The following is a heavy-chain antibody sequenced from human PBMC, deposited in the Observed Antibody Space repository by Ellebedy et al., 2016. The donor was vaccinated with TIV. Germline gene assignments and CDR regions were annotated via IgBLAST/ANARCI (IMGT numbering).Heavy chain of an antibody. CDR2: LYPTGTT. CDR1: GVSITSHF. J-gene: IGHJ3*01. V-gene: IGHV4-4*07. CDR3: ARHGPQWFDAFDL. D-gene: IGHD3-22*01. Sequence: PSETLSLTCTVSGVSITSHFWTWIRQPAGKGLEWIGRLYPTGTTTHNPSFKSRVTVSRDTSKDQFSLKLSSVTAADTAVYFCARHGPQWFDAFDLWGPGTLVTVSS.